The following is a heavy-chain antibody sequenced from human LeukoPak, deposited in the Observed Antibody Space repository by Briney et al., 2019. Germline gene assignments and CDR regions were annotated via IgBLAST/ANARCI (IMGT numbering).Heavy chain of an antibody. CDR3: AREGGVVVADSWYFDL. D-gene: IGHD3-22*01. CDR2: IYSGGRT. CDR1: GFTVSSNY. Sequence: PGGXXXLSCAASGFTVSSNYMSWVRQAPGKGLEWVSVIYSGGRTYYADSEKGRLTISRENSKKKLDLQMNSLRAEDTAVYYCAREGGVVVADSWYFDLWGRGTLVTVSS. V-gene: IGHV3-53*01. J-gene: IGHJ2*01.